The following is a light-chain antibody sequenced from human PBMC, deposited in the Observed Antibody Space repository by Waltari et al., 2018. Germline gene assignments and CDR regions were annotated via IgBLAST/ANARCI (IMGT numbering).Light chain of an antibody. Sequence: DVVMTQSPLSLPATLGQPASISCRSSQSLVYSDGITYLDWFQQRAGQSPRLLIYNVSNRDSGVPDRFSGSGSGTDFTLKISRVETEDVGVYYCMHSVQWPWTFGQGSKVAI. V-gene: IGKV2-30*01. CDR2: NVS. CDR1: QSLVYSDGITY. J-gene: IGKJ1*01. CDR3: MHSVQWPWT.